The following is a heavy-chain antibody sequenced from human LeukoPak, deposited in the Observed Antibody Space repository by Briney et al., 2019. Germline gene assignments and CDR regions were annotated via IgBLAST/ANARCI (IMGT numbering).Heavy chain of an antibody. D-gene: IGHD3-22*01. CDR1: GGSISNDKW. V-gene: IGHV4-4*02. CDR2: MYHSGST. Sequence: SGTLSLTCAVSGGSISNDKWWSWVRQSPVKGLEWIGEMYHSGSTNYNPSLKSRVTISVDTSKNQFSLKLSSVTAADTAVYYCARVRALSYYDSSGDLYYFDYWGQGTLVTVSS. J-gene: IGHJ4*02. CDR3: ARVRALSYYDSSGDLYYFDY.